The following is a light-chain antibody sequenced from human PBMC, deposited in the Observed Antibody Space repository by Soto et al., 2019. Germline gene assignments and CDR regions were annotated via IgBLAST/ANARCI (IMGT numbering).Light chain of an antibody. CDR2: KAS. CDR1: QSIGDW. J-gene: IGKJ1*01. V-gene: IGKV1-5*03. CDR3: QQYYDYSWT. Sequence: DIQMTQSPSTLSASVGDGVTITCRASQSIGDWLAWFQQKPGKAPKLLIYKASNLESGVPSTFSGGASGTEFTLTISSLQPDDFGTYFCQQYYDYSWTFGRGTKVEIK.